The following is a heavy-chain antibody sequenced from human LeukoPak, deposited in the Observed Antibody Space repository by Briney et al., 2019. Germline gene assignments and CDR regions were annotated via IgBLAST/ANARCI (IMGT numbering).Heavy chain of an antibody. Sequence: GGSLRLSCAASGFTFSDYRMNWVRQAPGKGLEWISYISNDLTTIHYAASVKGRFTISRDNARNTLYLQMDSLRAEDTAVYYCASGGKWEPFDYWGQGTLVTVSS. CDR3: ASGGKWEPFDY. V-gene: IGHV3-48*04. J-gene: IGHJ4*02. D-gene: IGHD1-26*01. CDR1: GFTFSDYR. CDR2: ISNDLTTI.